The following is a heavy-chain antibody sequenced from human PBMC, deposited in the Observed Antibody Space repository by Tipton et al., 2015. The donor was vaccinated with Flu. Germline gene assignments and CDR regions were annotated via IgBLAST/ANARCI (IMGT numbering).Heavy chain of an antibody. CDR3: ARDLGVAGYSSGWFDH. Sequence: VQLVQSGGGLVQPGGSLRLSCAASGFTFSGSAMHWVRQASGKGLEWIGRIRSQANTYATAYTASVKGRFTISRDDSKNTAYLQMNSLKTEDTAVYYCARDLGVAGYSSGWFDHWGQGTLVTVSS. CDR1: GFTFSGSA. D-gene: IGHD6-19*01. CDR2: IRSQANTYAT. J-gene: IGHJ5*02. V-gene: IGHV3-73*01.